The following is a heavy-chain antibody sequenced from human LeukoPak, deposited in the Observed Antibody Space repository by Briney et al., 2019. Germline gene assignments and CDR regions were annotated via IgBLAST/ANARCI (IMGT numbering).Heavy chain of an antibody. CDR2: ITTDNINT. J-gene: IGHJ3*02. CDR1: GYTLSTYA. V-gene: IGHV1-18*01. D-gene: IGHD3-3*01. Sequence: ASVKVSCQASGYTLSTYAITCVRQTPGDGLEWIGWITTDNINTNYAQKLQGRVTMPKDPSTSTSYLELRSLIADDTAVYYCARVRTIFGVVISPDALDIWGQGTLVTVSS. CDR3: ARVRTIFGVVISPDALDI.